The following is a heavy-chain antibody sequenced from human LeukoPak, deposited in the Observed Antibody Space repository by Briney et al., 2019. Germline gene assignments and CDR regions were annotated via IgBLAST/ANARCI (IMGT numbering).Heavy chain of an antibody. V-gene: IGHV3-23*01. CDR1: GFTFSGYA. Sequence: PGGSLRLSCAASGFTFSGYAMSWVRQVPGKGLEWVSVIRSNGDTTYYADSVKGRFTISRDNSKNTLYLQMNNLRAEDTALYFCANIRGGWHDFDHWGQGTLVTVSS. CDR2: IRSNGDTT. D-gene: IGHD6-19*01. J-gene: IGHJ4*02. CDR3: ANIRGGWHDFDH.